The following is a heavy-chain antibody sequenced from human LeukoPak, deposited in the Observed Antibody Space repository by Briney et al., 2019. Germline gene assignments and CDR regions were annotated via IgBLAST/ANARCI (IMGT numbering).Heavy chain of an antibody. D-gene: IGHD2-15*01. CDR3: AKAGDCSGGSCYSAAFDI. Sequence: GGSLRLSCAASGFTFSSYAMSWVRQAPGKGLEWVSAISGSGGSTYYADSMKGRFTISRDNSKNTLYLQMNSLRAEDTAVYYCAKAGDCSGGSCYSAAFDIWGQGTMVTVSS. J-gene: IGHJ3*02. CDR2: ISGSGGST. V-gene: IGHV3-23*01. CDR1: GFTFSSYA.